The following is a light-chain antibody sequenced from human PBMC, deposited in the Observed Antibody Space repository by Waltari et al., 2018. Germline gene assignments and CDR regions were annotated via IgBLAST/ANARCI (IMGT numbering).Light chain of an antibody. J-gene: IGKJ4*01. CDR3: QQYHSYPLT. CDR1: QSVGRY. V-gene: IGKV3D-15*01. CDR2: DAS. Sequence: EIVLTQSPGTLSLSPGERATLSCRASQSVGRYLAWYKQQHGQAPRLLIHDASTRATGIPDRFSGGGSGTDFTLTITLLHAEDFATYYCQQYHSYPLTFGGGTKVEIK.